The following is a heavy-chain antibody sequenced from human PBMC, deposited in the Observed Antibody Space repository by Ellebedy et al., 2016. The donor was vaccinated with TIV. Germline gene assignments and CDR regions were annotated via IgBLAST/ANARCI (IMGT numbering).Heavy chain of an antibody. CDR1: GYSISTGSY. CDR3: ATFRNPDGFDI. D-gene: IGHD2/OR15-2a*01. V-gene: IGHV4-38-2*01. CDR2: IYHSGST. J-gene: IGHJ3*02. Sequence: SETLSLTCAVSGYSISTGSYWGWIRQPPGKGLEWIGSIYHSGSTYYNPSLKRRVSISMDTSRNQFSQRLSSVTAADTAIFYCATFRNPDGFDIWGQGTMVTVSS.